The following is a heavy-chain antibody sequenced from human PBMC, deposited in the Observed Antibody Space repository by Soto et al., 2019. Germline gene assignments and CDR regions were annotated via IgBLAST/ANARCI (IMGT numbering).Heavy chain of an antibody. V-gene: IGHV4-34*01. CDR2: INHSGST. CDR3: ARGRGRLGYCSSTSCYGPRRFSFDP. Sequence: SETLSLTCAVYGGSFSGYYWSWIRQPPGKGLEWIGEINHSGSTNYNPSLKSRVTISVDTSKNQFSLKLSSVTAADTAVYYCARGRGRLGYCSSTSCYGPRRFSFDPWGQGTLVTVSS. D-gene: IGHD2-2*01. J-gene: IGHJ5*02. CDR1: GGSFSGYY.